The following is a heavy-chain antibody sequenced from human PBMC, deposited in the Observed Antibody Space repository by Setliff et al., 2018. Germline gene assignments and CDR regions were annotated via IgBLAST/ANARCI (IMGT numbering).Heavy chain of an antibody. CDR3: AKDGGGNYYYRSDY. Sequence: GGSLRLSCAASGFTFSDYYMSWIRQAPGKGLEWVSYITSSGTTTFYTDSVKGRFTISRDNSKNTLYVLMNSLRAEDTAVYYCAKDGGGNYYYRSDYWGQGTLVTVSS. D-gene: IGHD1-26*01. CDR2: ITSSGTTT. CDR1: GFTFSDYY. V-gene: IGHV3-11*01. J-gene: IGHJ4*02.